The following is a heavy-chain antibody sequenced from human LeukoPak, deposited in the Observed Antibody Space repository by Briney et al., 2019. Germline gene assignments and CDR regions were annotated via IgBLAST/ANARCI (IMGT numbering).Heavy chain of an antibody. V-gene: IGHV4-59*01. D-gene: IGHD1-14*01. CDR2: IYYSGST. CDR1: GGSISSYY. Sequence: PSETLSLTCTVSGGSISSYYWSWIRQPPGKGLEWIGDIYYSGSTNYNPSLKSRVTISVDTSKNQFSLKLSSVTAADTAVYYCARPTGDAFDIWGQGTMVTVSS. CDR3: ARPTGDAFDI. J-gene: IGHJ3*02.